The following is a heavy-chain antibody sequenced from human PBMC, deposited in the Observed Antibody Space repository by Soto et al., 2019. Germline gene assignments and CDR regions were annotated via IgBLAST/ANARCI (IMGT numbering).Heavy chain of an antibody. V-gene: IGHV3-23*01. CDR2: ISETGERT. J-gene: IGHJ6*02. Sequence: EVQLLESGGGLVQPGGSLRLSCAASGFSFSNYDMAWVRQAPGKGLEWVSGISETGERTYDGESVKGRFTISRDNHKRKWFLEMNGLRVEDTALYYCAKNMYRGYHARDLSYGLDVWGQGTTVTVSS. CDR1: GFSFSNYD. CDR3: AKNMYRGYHARDLSYGLDV. D-gene: IGHD5-18*01.